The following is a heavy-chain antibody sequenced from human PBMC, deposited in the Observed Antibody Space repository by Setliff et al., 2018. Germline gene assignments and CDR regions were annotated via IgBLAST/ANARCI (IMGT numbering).Heavy chain of an antibody. CDR2: IIPIFHSP. V-gene: IGHV1-69*13. D-gene: IGHD3-22*01. CDR1: GGTFNNYA. Sequence: GASVKVSCKASGGTFNNYALSWVRQAPGQGLEWMGGIIPIFHSPNYAQSFQGRVAISADESTSSVFLELSSLRSEDTAVYYCARDMIVDFIRGGGWFDPWGQGTLVTV. CDR3: ARDMIVDFIRGGGWFDP. J-gene: IGHJ5*02.